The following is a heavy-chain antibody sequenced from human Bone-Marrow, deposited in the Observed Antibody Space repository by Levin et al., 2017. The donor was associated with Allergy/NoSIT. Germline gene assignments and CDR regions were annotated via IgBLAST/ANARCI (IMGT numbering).Heavy chain of an antibody. V-gene: IGHV1-8*01. Sequence: GESLKISCKASGYTFTSYDINWVRQATGQGLEWMGWMNPNSGNTGYAQKFQGRVTMTRNTSISTAYMELSSLRSEDTAVYYCARGTTDYYYYGMDVWGQGTTVTVSS. D-gene: IGHD1-1*01. J-gene: IGHJ6*02. CDR1: GYTFTSYD. CDR3: ARGTTDYYYYGMDV. CDR2: MNPNSGNT.